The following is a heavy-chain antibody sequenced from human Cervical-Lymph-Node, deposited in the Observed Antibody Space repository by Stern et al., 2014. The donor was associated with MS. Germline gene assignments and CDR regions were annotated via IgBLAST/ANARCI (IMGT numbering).Heavy chain of an antibody. V-gene: IGHV3-11*06. J-gene: IGHJ3*02. CDR2: ISSSSSYT. CDR3: ARQI. CDR1: GFTFSDYY. Sequence: VQLEESGGGLVKPGGSLRLSCAASGFTFSDYYMSWIRQAPGKGLEWVSYISSSSSYTNYADSVKGRFTIARDNSKNAIDLQMNSLKIEDTAIYYCARQIWGQGTMVTVSS.